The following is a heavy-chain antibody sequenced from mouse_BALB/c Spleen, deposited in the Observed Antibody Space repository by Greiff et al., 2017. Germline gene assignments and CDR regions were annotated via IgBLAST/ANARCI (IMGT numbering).Heavy chain of an antibody. CDR3: ARLAPYAMDY. V-gene: IGHV14-3*02. CDR2: IDPANGNT. D-gene: IGHD6-1*01. Sequence: EVQLQQSGAELVKPGASVKLSCTASGFNIKDTYMHWVKQRPEQGLEWIGRIDPANGNTKYDPKFQGKATITADTSSNTAYLQLSSLTSEDTAVYYCARLAPYAMDYWGQGTSVTVSA. J-gene: IGHJ4*01. CDR1: GFNIKDTY.